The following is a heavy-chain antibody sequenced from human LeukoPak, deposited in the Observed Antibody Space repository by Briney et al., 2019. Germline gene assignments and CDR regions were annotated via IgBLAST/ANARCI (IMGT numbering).Heavy chain of an antibody. D-gene: IGHD3-22*01. V-gene: IGHV1-18*01. CDR1: GYTFTSYG. CDR2: ISAYNGNT. CDR3: ARVYYDSSGPGEDAFDI. Sequence: ASVKVSCKASGYTFTSYGISWVRQAPGQGLEWMGRISAYNGNTNYAQKLQGRVTMTTDTSTSTAYMELRSLRSDDTAVYYCARVYYDSSGPGEDAFDIWGQGTMVTVSS. J-gene: IGHJ3*02.